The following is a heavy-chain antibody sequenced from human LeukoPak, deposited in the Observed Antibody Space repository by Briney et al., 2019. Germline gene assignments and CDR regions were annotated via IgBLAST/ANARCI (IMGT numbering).Heavy chain of an antibody. CDR3: ARERVGGQAPTGFDY. CDR1: GGSISSYY. D-gene: IGHD1-14*01. J-gene: IGHJ4*02. CDR2: IYYSGST. V-gene: IGHV4-59*12. Sequence: PSETLSLTCTVSGGSISSYYWSWIRQPPGKGLEWIGYIYYSGSTNYNPSLKSRVTISVDTSKNQFSLKLSSVTAADTAVYYCARERVGGQAPTGFDYWGQGTLVTVSS.